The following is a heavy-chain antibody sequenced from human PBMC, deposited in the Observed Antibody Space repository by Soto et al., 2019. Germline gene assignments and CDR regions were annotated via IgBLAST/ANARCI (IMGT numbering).Heavy chain of an antibody. Sequence: GASVNLSCKASGYTFTGYCMHWVRQAPGQGLEWMGWINPNSGGTNYAQKFQGRATMTRATSISTAYMELSRLRSDDTAVYYCARDGLVVGTPNWFDPWGRRTSVTVAS. CDR2: INPNSGGT. CDR3: ARDGLVVGTPNWFDP. J-gene: IGHJ5*02. CDR1: GYTFTGYC. V-gene: IGHV1-2*02. D-gene: IGHD2-21*02.